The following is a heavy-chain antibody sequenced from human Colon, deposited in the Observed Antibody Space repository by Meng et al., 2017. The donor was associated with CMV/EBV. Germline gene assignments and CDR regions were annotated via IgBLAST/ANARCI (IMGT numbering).Heavy chain of an antibody. CDR2: INRGGSTT. CDR3: ARRQKGSFDY. CDR1: GFTFSRNW. D-gene: IGHD3-10*01. Sequence: GESLKISCAVSGFTFSRNWMTWVRQAPGKGLEWVSDINRGGSTTHYADSVKGRFVISRDNAQNSLFLQMNSLREEDTAVYYCARRQKGSFDYWGRGTLVTVSS. V-gene: IGHV3-48*02. J-gene: IGHJ4*02.